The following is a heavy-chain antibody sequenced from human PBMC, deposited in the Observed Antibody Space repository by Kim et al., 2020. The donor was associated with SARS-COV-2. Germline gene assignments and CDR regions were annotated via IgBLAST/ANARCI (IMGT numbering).Heavy chain of an antibody. CDR1: GYTFTSYY. J-gene: IGHJ4*02. V-gene: IGHV1-46*01. CDR3: ARDDSSGYFDY. Sequence: ASVKVSCKASGYTFTSYYMHWVRQAPGQGLEWMGIINHSGGSTSYAQKFQGRVTMTRDTSTSTVYMELSSLRSEDTAVYYCARDDSSGYFDYWGQGTLVTVSS. CDR2: INHSGGST. D-gene: IGHD6-19*01.